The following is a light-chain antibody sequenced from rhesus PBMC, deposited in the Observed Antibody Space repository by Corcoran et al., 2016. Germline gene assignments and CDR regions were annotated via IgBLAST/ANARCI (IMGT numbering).Light chain of an antibody. CDR2: YAS. CDR3: QQYTNIPWT. V-gene: IGKV1-32*01. Sequence: DIQMTQSPSSLSASVGDRVTITCRASQGINSFLNWYPQKPRKTPTLLIYYASRLESGVPSRFSGSGSGTEFTLIISSLQPEDFATYYCQQYTNIPWTSGQGTKVELK. J-gene: IGKJ1*01. CDR1: QGINSF.